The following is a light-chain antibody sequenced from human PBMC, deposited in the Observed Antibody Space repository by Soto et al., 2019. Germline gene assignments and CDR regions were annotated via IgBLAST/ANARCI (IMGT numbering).Light chain of an antibody. CDR2: DAS. Sequence: DIQMTQSPSTLSASVGDRVTITCRASQSISSWLAWYQQKPGKAPKLLIYDASSLESGVPSRFSGSGSGTEFTLTISSLQHDDFATYSCQQSNSYPYTFGQGTKVDIK. CDR3: QQSNSYPYT. CDR1: QSISSW. J-gene: IGKJ2*01. V-gene: IGKV1-5*01.